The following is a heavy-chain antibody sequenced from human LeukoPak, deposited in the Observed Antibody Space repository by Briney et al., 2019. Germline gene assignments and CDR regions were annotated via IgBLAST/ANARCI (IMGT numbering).Heavy chain of an antibody. CDR1: GYTFTNYG. CDR2: ISPYNGNT. CDR3: ARDLDIVVVAAAVRHYGLDV. V-gene: IGHV1-18*01. Sequence: RASVKVPCKASGYTFTNYGISWVRQAPGQGLEWMGWISPYNGNTNYAQKFQGRVTMTTDTSTTTAYMELRSLRSDDTAVYYCARDLDIVVVAAAVRHYGLDVWGQGTTVTVSS. J-gene: IGHJ6*02. D-gene: IGHD2-15*01.